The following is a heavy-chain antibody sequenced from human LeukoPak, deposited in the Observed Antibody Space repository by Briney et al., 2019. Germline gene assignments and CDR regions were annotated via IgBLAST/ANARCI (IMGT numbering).Heavy chain of an antibody. D-gene: IGHD3-16*02. Sequence: PGGSLRLSCAASGFTFNNFAMHWFRQAPGKGLEWVAFVQSDGSSEYYADSVKGRFTISRGNSKHTAFLHMNSLRTEDTAVYYCAKGLSFAFDFWGQGTMVTVSS. V-gene: IGHV3-30*02. CDR3: AKGLSFAFDF. J-gene: IGHJ3*01. CDR1: GFTFNNFA. CDR2: VQSDGSSE.